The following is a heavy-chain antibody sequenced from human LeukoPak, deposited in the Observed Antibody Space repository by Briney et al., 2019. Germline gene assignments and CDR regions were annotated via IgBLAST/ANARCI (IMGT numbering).Heavy chain of an antibody. CDR1: GYTFTSYG. D-gene: IGHD2-15*01. CDR2: ISAYNGHT. V-gene: IGHV1-18*01. Sequence: ASVKVSCKASGYTFTSYGISWVRQAPGQGLEWMGWISAYNGHTNYAQQLQGRVTMTTDTSTSTAYMELRSLRSDDTAMYYCARSAYCSGGSCPENWFDPWGQGTLVTVSS. CDR3: ARSAYCSGGSCPENWFDP. J-gene: IGHJ5*02.